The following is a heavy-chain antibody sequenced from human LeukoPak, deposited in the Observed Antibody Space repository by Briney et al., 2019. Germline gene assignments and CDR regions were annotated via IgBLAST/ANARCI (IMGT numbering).Heavy chain of an antibody. Sequence: GGSLRLSWAASGFTFSSYSMNWVRQAPGKGLEWVSSISSSSSYIYYADSVKGRFTISRDNAKNSLYLQMNSLRAEDTAVYYCARGGWDAFDIWGQGTMVTVSS. CDR3: ARGGWDAFDI. V-gene: IGHV3-21*01. J-gene: IGHJ3*02. CDR1: GFTFSSYS. CDR2: ISSSSSYI. D-gene: IGHD2-15*01.